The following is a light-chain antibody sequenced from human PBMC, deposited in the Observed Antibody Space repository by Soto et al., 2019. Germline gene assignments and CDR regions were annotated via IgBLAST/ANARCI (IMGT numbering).Light chain of an antibody. CDR2: DAS. CDR1: QSVSSY. CDR3: QQRSNWPIT. V-gene: IGKV3-11*01. J-gene: IGKJ3*01. Sequence: EIVLTQSPATLSWSPGERATLSCRASQSVSSYLAWYQQKPGQAPRLLIYDASNRATAIPARFSGSGSGTDFTLTISSLEPEDFAVYYCQQRSNWPITFGPGTKVEIK.